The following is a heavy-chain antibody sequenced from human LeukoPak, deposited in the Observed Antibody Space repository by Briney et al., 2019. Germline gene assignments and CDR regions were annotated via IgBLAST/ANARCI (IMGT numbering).Heavy chain of an antibody. CDR1: GGSLNSYF. CDR3: ARVGATTRSFDY. D-gene: IGHD1-26*01. CDR2: VYYSGTT. Sequence: SETLSLTCTVSGGSLNSYFWGWIRQPPGKGLEWIGFVYYSGTTYYNPSLKSRVTISVDTSKNQFSLKVSSVTAADTAVYYCARVGATTRSFDYWGQGALVTVSS. V-gene: IGHV4-59*01. J-gene: IGHJ4*02.